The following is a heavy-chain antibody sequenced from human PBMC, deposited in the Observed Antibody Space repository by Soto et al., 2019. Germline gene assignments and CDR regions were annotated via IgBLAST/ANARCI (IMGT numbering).Heavy chain of an antibody. CDR2: IKSKTDGGTT. V-gene: IGHV3-15*07. CDR1: GFTFSNAW. Sequence: GRSLRLSCAASGFTFSNAWMNWVRQAPGKGLEWVGRIKSKTDGGTTDYAAPVKGRFTISRDDSKNTLYLQMNSLKTEDTAVYYCTTDQYDFWSGMSLWGQGTLVTVSS. D-gene: IGHD3-3*01. CDR3: TTDQYDFWSGMSL. J-gene: IGHJ4*02.